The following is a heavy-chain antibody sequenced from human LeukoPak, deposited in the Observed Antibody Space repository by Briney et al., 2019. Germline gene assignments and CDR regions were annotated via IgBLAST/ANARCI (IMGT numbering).Heavy chain of an antibody. D-gene: IGHD4-17*01. CDR2: ISAYNGNT. V-gene: IGHV1-18*01. Sequence: GASVKVSCKASGYTFTNFGISGVRQAPGQGLEWMGWISAYNGNTNYAQRLQGRVTMTTDTSTSTAYMELRSLRSDDTAVYYCARDRDYGDYNTQDLFVYWGQGTLVTVSS. J-gene: IGHJ4*02. CDR1: GYTFTNFG. CDR3: ARDRDYGDYNTQDLFVY.